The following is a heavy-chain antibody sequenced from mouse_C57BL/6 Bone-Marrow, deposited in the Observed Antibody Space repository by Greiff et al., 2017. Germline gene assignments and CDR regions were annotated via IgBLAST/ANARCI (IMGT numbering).Heavy chain of an antibody. Sequence: VQLQQSGPELVKPGASVKISCKASGYAFSSSWMNWVKQRPGTGLEWIGRIYPGDGDTNYNGKFKGKATLTADKSSSTAYMQLSSLTSEDAAVYFGATIYYYGSFDYWGQGTTLTGSS. V-gene: IGHV1-82*01. CDR1: GYAFSSSW. J-gene: IGHJ2*01. D-gene: IGHD1-1*01. CDR2: IYPGDGDT. CDR3: ATIYYYGSFDY.